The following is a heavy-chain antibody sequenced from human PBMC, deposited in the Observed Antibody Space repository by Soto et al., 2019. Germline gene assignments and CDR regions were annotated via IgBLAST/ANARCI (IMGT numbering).Heavy chain of an antibody. Sequence: GGSLRLSCAAPGFRFSLFWMSWVRQTPGKGLEWVANINEDGSEKFFADSVKGQFTISRDNAKNSLSLQMNSLTADDTAVYYRARTGWPQSSYYFDYWGQGTLVTVSS. J-gene: IGHJ4*02. CDR1: GFRFSLFW. V-gene: IGHV3-7*03. CDR3: ARTGWPQSSYYFDY. D-gene: IGHD3-16*01. CDR2: INEDGSEK.